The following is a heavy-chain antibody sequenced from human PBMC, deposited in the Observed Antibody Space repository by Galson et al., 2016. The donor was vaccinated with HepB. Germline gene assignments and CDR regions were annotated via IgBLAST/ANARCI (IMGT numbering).Heavy chain of an antibody. V-gene: IGHV3-11*06. CDR2: ISSSGSST. Sequence: SLRLSCAASGFNLRNYYMTWIRQAPGKGLEWVSYISSSGSSTNYADSVKGRFTISRDNAKNSLYLQMNSLRAEDTAVYYCARDRTSRGAVELWGQGTLVSVSS. CDR3: ARDRTSRGAVEL. D-gene: IGHD1-26*01. J-gene: IGHJ4*02. CDR1: GFNLRNYY.